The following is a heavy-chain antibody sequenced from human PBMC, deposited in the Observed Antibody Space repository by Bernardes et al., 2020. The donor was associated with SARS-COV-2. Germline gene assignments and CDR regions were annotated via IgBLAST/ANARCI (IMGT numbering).Heavy chain of an antibody. CDR2: ISAYNGNT. J-gene: IGHJ5*02. D-gene: IGHD3-10*01. V-gene: IGHV1-18*04. Sequence: ASMKVSCKASGYTFTSYGISWVRQAPGQGLEWMGWISAYNGNTNYAQKLQGRVTMTTDTSTSTAYMELRSLRSDDTAVYYCARVVLWFGELSESWFDPWGQGTLVTVSS. CDR1: GYTFTSYG. CDR3: ARVVLWFGELSESWFDP.